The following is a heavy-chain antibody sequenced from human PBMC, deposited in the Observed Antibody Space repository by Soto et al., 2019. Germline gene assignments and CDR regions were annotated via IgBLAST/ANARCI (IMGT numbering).Heavy chain of an antibody. CDR1: GGTFSSYA. D-gene: IGHD2-15*01. CDR2: IIPICGTA. CDR3: ARESRYCSSGSCYFLPGIDY. Sequence: QVQLVQSGAEVKKPGSSVKVSCKASGGTFSSYAISWVRQAPGQGLEWMGGIIPICGTANYAQKFQGRVTITADESTSTAYRELSSLRSEDTAVYYCARESRYCSSGSCYFLPGIDYWGQGTLVTVSS. V-gene: IGHV1-69*12. J-gene: IGHJ4*02.